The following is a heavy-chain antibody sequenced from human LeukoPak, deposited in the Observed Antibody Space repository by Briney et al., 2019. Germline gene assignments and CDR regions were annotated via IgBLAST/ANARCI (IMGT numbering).Heavy chain of an antibody. Sequence: SETLSLTCTVSGGSISSYYWRWIRQPPGKGLEWIGYIYYSGSTNYNPSLKSRVTISVDTSKNQFSLKLSSVTAADTAVYYCARSRGVATNWFDPWGQGTLVTVSS. CDR2: IYYSGST. CDR3: ARSRGVATNWFDP. D-gene: IGHD5-12*01. V-gene: IGHV4-59*08. CDR1: GGSISSYY. J-gene: IGHJ5*02.